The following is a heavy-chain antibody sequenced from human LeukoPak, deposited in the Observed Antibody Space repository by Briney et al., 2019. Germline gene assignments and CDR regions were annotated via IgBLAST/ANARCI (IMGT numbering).Heavy chain of an antibody. V-gene: IGHV3-30*18. D-gene: IGHD3-10*01. J-gene: IGHJ6*03. CDR2: ISYDGSNK. CDR1: GFTFRSYS. CDR3: SEDGEFDYQRPYYMDV. Sequence: GGSLRLSSAASGFTFRSYSMHWVSDAPRKRLECGSVISYDGSNKYYADPVKGRFTISRDNSKNTLHLQKSSLRAEDTAVYYGSEDGEFDYQRPYYMDVWAKGTTVSVSS.